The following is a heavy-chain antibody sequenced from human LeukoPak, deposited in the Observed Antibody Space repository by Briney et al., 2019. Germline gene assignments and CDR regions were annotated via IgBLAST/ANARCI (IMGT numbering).Heavy chain of an antibody. J-gene: IGHJ4*02. CDR1: GFTFSNAW. Sequence: GGSLRLSCAGSGFTFSNAWMSWVRQAPGKGLEWVGRIKSKTDGGAVHYAASVKGRFTISRDDSENTLYLQMNSLKTEDTAVYYCTTSNIVVVTTTYFDHWGQGTLVTVSS. D-gene: IGHD2-21*02. CDR2: IKSKTDGGAV. CDR3: TTSNIVVVTTTYFDH. V-gene: IGHV3-15*01.